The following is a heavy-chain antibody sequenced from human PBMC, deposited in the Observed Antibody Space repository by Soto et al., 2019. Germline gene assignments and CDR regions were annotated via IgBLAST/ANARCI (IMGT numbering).Heavy chain of an antibody. V-gene: IGHV3-53*04. D-gene: IGHD2-8*01. CDR2: IYSGGST. J-gene: IGHJ4*02. CDR1: GFTVSSNY. CDR3: SFCPCPNGVRSVDY. Sequence: GGSLGLSCAASGFTVSSNYMSWFRQGPGKGLEWVSVIYSGGSTYYADSVKGRFTISRHNSKNTLYLQMNSLRAEDTAVYYCSFCPCPNGVRSVDYWGQGPCVTVS.